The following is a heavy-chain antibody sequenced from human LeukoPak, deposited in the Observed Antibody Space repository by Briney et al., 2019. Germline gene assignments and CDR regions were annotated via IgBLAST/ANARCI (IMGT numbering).Heavy chain of an antibody. CDR1: GFTFSSYG. Sequence: QPGGSLRLSCAASGFTFSSYGMHWVRQAPGKGLEWVAFIRYDGSNKYYADSVKGRFTISRDNSKNTLYLQMNSLRAEDTAVYYCAKDRKSGSKKVYYFDYGGQGTLVPVSS. V-gene: IGHV3-30*02. CDR3: AKDRKSGSKKVYYFDY. J-gene: IGHJ4*02. D-gene: IGHD1-26*01. CDR2: IRYDGSNK.